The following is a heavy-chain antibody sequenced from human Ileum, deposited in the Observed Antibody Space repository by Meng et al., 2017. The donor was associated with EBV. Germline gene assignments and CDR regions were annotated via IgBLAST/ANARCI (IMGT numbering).Heavy chain of an antibody. Sequence: QLQRQWPGQGLVKPSGTLSLTGAVSGCSISSSNWWSWVCQPPGKGLEWIGEIYHSGSTNYNPSLKSRVTISVDKSKNQFSLKLSSVTAADTAVYYCAREVAAAGGFDYWGQGTLVTVSS. CDR2: IYHSGST. J-gene: IGHJ4*02. CDR1: GCSISSSNW. CDR3: AREVAAAGGFDY. D-gene: IGHD6-13*01. V-gene: IGHV4-4*02.